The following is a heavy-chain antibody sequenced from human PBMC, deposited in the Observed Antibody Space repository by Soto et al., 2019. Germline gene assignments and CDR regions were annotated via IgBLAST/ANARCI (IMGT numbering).Heavy chain of an antibody. CDR3: ARDMVRGVALDY. J-gene: IGHJ4*02. CDR2: IYYSGST. D-gene: IGHD3-10*01. Sequence: PSETLSLTCTVSGGSISSGDYYWSWIRQPPGKGLEWIGYIYYSGSTYYNPSLKSRVTISVDTSKNQFSLKLSSVTAADTAVYYCARDMVRGVALDYWGQGTLVTVPS. CDR1: GGSISSGDYY. V-gene: IGHV4-30-4*01.